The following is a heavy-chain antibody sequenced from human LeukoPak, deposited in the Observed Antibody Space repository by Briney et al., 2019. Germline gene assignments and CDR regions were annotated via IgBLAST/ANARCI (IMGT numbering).Heavy chain of an antibody. V-gene: IGHV3-20*04. CDR3: AELGITMIGGV. Sequence: GGSLRLSCAASGFTFDDYGMSWVRHAPGKGLEWVSGINWNGGSTGYADSVKGRFTISRDNAKNSLYLQMNSLRAEDTALYYCAELGITMIGGVWGKGTTVTISS. CDR2: INWNGGST. D-gene: IGHD3-10*02. CDR1: GFTFDDYG. J-gene: IGHJ6*04.